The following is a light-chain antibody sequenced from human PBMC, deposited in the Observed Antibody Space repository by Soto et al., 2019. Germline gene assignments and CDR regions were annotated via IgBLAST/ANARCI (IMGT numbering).Light chain of an antibody. CDR3: QQYGSSPWT. Sequence: EIVLTQSPGTLSLSPGERATLSCRASQSVSSSYLAWYQLEPGQAPRLLIYGASSRATGIPDRFSGSGSGTDFTLTISRLEPEDFAVYYCQQYGSSPWTFGQGTKVDIK. CDR1: QSVSSSY. J-gene: IGKJ1*01. CDR2: GAS. V-gene: IGKV3-20*01.